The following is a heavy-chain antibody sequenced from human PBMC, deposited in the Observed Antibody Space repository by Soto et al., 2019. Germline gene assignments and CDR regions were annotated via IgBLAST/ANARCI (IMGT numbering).Heavy chain of an antibody. J-gene: IGHJ6*03. CDR1: GGSISSYY. V-gene: IGHV4-59*01. CDR2: IYYSGST. Sequence: PSGTLSLTCTVSGGSISSYYWSWIRQPPGKGLEWIGYIYYSGSTNYNPSLKSRVTISVDTSKNQFSLKLSSVTAADTAVYYCARVAGYYREYYMDVWGKGTTVTVSS. D-gene: IGHD3-9*01. CDR3: ARVAGYYREYYMDV.